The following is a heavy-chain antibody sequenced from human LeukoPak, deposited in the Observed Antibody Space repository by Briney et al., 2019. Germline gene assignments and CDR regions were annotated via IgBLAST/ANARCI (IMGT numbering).Heavy chain of an antibody. Sequence: GGSLGLSCAASGFTFSSYWMNWVRQAPGKGLVWVSRIASDGSSTTYADSVKGRFSISRDNAKNTLYLQMNSLRVEDTAVYYCARGRPRGNDYWGQGTLVTVSS. J-gene: IGHJ4*02. CDR1: GFTFSSYW. D-gene: IGHD4-23*01. CDR2: IASDGSST. V-gene: IGHV3-74*01. CDR3: ARGRPRGNDY.